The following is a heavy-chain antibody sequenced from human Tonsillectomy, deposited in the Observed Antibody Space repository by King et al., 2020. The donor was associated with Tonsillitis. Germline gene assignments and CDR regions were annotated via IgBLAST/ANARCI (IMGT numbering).Heavy chain of an antibody. CDR3: ARVLWVTTGYDAFDI. Sequence: QLVQSGAEVKKPGSSVKVSCKASGGTFSSYAISWGRQAPGQGLEWLGGSLPIFGTANYAQKFQGRVTITADESTSTAYMELSSLRSEDTAVYYCARVLWVTTGYDAFDIWGQGTMVTVSS. CDR1: GGTFSSYA. D-gene: IGHD4-11*01. V-gene: IGHV1-69*01. CDR2: SLPIFGTA. J-gene: IGHJ3*02.